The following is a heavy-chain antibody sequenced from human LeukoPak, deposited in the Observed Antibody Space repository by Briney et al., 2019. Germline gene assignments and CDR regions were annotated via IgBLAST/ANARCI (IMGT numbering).Heavy chain of an antibody. D-gene: IGHD2-15*01. V-gene: IGHV4-4*07. CDR3: AREGRSSTPGF. CDR2: ISSSGDT. Sequence: SETLSLTCTVSGGSIITYYWTWVRQPAGKGLEWIGRISSSGDTNYNPSLRSRLTMSVDTSKSQFSLRLSSVTAADTAVYYCAREGRSSTPGFWGQGTLVTVSS. CDR1: GGSIITYY. J-gene: IGHJ4*02.